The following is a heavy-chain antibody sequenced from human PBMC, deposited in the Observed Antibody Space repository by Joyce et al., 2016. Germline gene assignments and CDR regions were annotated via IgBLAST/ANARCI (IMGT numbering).Heavy chain of an antibody. CDR3: ARSTLPGYCSSTSCYMRYYFDY. D-gene: IGHD2-2*02. CDR1: GYSFTSNW. J-gene: IGHJ4*02. V-gene: IGHV5-51*01. Sequence: EVQLVQSGAEVKKPGESLKISCKGSGYSFTSNWIGWVRQMPGKGLGGMGIIYPGESDTRYSPSFQGRVTISADKSISTAYLQWSSLKASDTAMYYCARSTLPGYCSSTSCYMRYYFDYWGQGTLVTVSS. CDR2: IYPGESDT.